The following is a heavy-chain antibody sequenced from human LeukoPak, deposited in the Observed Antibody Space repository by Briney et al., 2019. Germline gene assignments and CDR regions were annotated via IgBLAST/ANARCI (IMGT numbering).Heavy chain of an antibody. CDR2: VDPEDGET. D-gene: IGHD1-26*01. V-gene: IGHV1-69-2*01. CDR1: GYTFTDYY. J-gene: IGHJ4*02. Sequence: GASAKVSCKVSGYTFTDYYMHWVQQAPGKGLERMGLVDPEDGETIYAEKFQGRVTITADTSTETAYMELSSLRSEDTAVYYCATAGGWELPFDYWGQGTLVTVSS. CDR3: ATAGGWELPFDY.